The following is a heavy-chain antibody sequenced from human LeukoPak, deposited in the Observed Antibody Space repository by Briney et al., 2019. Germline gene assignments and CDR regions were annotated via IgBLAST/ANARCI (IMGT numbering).Heavy chain of an antibody. D-gene: IGHD3-22*01. CDR1: GFTFSSYA. V-gene: IGHV3-23*01. CDR2: ISGSGGST. J-gene: IGHJ4*02. CDR3: AKGVRGYYDSSGYYSGY. Sequence: GGSQRLSCAASGFTFSSYAMSWVRQAPGKGLEWVSAISGSGGSTYYADSVKGRFTISRDNSKNTLYLQMNSLRAEDTAVYYCAKGVRGYYDSSGYYSGYWGQGTLVTVSS.